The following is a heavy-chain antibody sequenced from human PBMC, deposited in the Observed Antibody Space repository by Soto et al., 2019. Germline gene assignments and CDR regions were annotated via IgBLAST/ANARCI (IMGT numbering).Heavy chain of an antibody. J-gene: IGHJ4*02. D-gene: IGHD3-10*01. CDR2: ISSSGSTA. V-gene: IGHV3-48*03. Sequence: GGSLRLSCAASGFTFSRFEFHWVRQAPGKGLEWISYISSSGSTAYYASSVEGRFTISRDNANNSVYLQMDSLRAEDTALYYCTRAAWFPYLSFYWGQGALVTVSS. CDR3: TRAAWFPYLSFY. CDR1: GFTFSRFE.